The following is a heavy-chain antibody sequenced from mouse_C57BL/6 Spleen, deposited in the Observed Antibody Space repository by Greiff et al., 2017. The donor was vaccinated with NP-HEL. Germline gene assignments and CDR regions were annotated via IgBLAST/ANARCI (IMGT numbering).Heavy chain of an antibody. CDR3: ARSENYYGSSYWYFDV. Sequence: VKLVESDAELVKPGASVKISCKVSGYTFTDHTIHWMKQRPEQGLEWIGYIYPRDGSTKYNEKFKGKATLTADKSSSTAYMQLNSLTSEDSAVYFCARSENYYGSSYWYFDVWGTGTTVTVSS. D-gene: IGHD1-1*01. CDR2: IYPRDGST. J-gene: IGHJ1*03. CDR1: GYTFTDHT. V-gene: IGHV1-78*01.